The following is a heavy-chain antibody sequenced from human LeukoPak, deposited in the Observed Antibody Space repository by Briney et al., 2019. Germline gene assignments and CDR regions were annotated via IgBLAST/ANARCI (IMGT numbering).Heavy chain of an antibody. CDR2: IYYSGST. V-gene: IGHV4-59*01. J-gene: IGHJ4*02. CDR3: ARVGGGGYSYGYWGVFDY. D-gene: IGHD5-18*01. CDR1: GGSICSYY. Sequence: SETLSLTCTVSGGSICSYYWSWIRQPPGKGLEWIGYIYYSGSTNYNPSLKSRVTISVDTSKNQFSLKLSSVTAADTAVYYCARVGGGGYSYGYWGVFDYWGQGTLVTVSS.